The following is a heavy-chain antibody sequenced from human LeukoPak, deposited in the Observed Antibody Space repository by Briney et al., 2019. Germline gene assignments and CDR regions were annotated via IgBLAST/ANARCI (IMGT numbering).Heavy chain of an antibody. Sequence: MSGGSLRLSCAASGFTFSNAWMSWVRQAPGKGLEWVGRIKSKTDGGTTDYAAPVKGRFTISRDDSKNTLYLQMNSLKTEDTAVYYCTTGGRWGLLLSYFDYWGQGTLVTVSS. J-gene: IGHJ4*02. D-gene: IGHD1-26*01. V-gene: IGHV3-15*01. CDR3: TTGGRWGLLLSYFDY. CDR1: GFTFSNAW. CDR2: IKSKTDGGTT.